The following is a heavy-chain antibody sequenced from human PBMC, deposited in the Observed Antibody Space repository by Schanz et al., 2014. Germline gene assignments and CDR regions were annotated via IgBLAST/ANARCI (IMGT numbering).Heavy chain of an antibody. CDR3: ARIGGSVFDY. D-gene: IGHD3-10*01. V-gene: IGHV3-48*01. CDR1: GFSFTTYA. J-gene: IGHJ4*02. Sequence: EVQLLESGGGLVQPGGSLRLSCASSGFSFTTYAMSWVRQAPGKGLEWVSYVSRSTPDIYYADSVKGRFTMSRDNAKNSLFLQMNSLRAEDTAVYYCARIGGSVFDYWAQGTLVTVSS. CDR2: VSRSTPDI.